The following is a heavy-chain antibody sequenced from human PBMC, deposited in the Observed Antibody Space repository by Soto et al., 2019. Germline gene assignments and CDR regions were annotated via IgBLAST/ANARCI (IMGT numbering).Heavy chain of an antibody. CDR2: IFPILGIA. CDR1: GGTFSSYT. CDR3: ARFRSSGWYDYYYYGMDV. Sequence: SVKVSCKASGGTFSSYTISWVRQAPGQGLELLGCIFPILGIANYAQKFQGRVTITADNSTSTAYMELSSLRSEDTAVFFCARFRSSGWYDYYYYGMDVWGQGTTVTVSS. J-gene: IGHJ6*02. D-gene: IGHD6-19*01. V-gene: IGHV1-69*02.